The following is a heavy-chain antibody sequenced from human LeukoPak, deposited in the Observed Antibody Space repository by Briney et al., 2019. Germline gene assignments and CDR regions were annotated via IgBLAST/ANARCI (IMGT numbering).Heavy chain of an antibody. J-gene: IGHJ4*02. CDR1: GFTFDDYA. D-gene: IGHD4-23*01. Sequence: GGSLRLSCAASGFTFDDYAMHWVRQAPGKGLEWVSGISWNSGSIGYADSVKGRFTISRDNAKNSLYLQMNSLRAEDTALYYCAKDNTADVVTPSDYWGQGTLVTVSS. CDR3: AKDNTADVVTPSDY. V-gene: IGHV3-9*01. CDR2: ISWNSGSI.